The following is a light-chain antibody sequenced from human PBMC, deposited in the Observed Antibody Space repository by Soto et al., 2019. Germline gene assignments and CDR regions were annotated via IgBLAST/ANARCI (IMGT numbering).Light chain of an antibody. J-gene: IGLJ1*01. CDR1: SGYIGDYNY. CDR3: CSYTRSGTLI. V-gene: IGLV2-14*01. CDR2: DVS. Sequence: SVLTQPASLSGAPGQSVTISLVGTSGYIGDYNYVSWYQQHPGKVPKVIIYDVSNRPSGVSYRFSGTKSGNTASLTVSGLQAEDEADYYCCSYTRSGTLIFGTGTKVTVL.